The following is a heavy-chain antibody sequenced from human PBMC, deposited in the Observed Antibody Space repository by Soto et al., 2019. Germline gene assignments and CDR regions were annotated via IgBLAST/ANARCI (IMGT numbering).Heavy chain of an antibody. Sequence: QITLKESGPTLVKPTQTLTLTCTFSGFSLSTNVVGVGWIRQPPGKALEWLAVIYGDDEKFYSPSLKSRLTITKGTSKDQVVLRMTNMVPVDTATYYCAQRRKDYDKSGYHINYSGPWGQGTLVTVSS. V-gene: IGHV2-5*02. CDR1: GFSLSTNVVG. CDR2: IYGDDEK. D-gene: IGHD3-22*01. J-gene: IGHJ5*02. CDR3: AQRRKDYDKSGYHINYSGP.